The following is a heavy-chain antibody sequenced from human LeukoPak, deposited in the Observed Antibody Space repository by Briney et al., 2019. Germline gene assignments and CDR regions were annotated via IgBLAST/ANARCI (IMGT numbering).Heavy chain of an antibody. CDR1: GFTFSGSA. CDR2: IRSNANSYAT. J-gene: IGHJ4*02. Sequence: GGSLRLSCAASGFTFSGSAMHWVRQASGKGLEWVGRIRSNANSYATAYAASVKGRFTISRDDSKNTAYLQMNSLKTEDTAVYYCTRLASVAGLVDYWGQGTLVTVSS. V-gene: IGHV3-73*01. D-gene: IGHD6-13*01. CDR3: TRLASVAGLVDY.